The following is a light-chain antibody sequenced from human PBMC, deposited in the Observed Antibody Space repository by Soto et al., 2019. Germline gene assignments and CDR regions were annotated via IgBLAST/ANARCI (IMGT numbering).Light chain of an antibody. CDR3: QQYGSSSWT. V-gene: IGKV3-20*01. CDR2: GTS. Sequence: EIALPQSPGTLSLSPGERATLSCRASQSVSSSYLAWYQQKPGQAPRLLIYGTSSRATAIPDRFSGSGSGTDFTLTISRLEPEDFAVYYCQQYGSSSWTFGQGTKV. J-gene: IGKJ1*01. CDR1: QSVSSSY.